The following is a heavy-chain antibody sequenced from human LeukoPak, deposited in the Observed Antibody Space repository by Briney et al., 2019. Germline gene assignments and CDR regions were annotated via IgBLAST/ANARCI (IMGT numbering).Heavy chain of an antibody. Sequence: GRSLRLSCAASGFTFSNYAMHWVRQAPGKGLEWMAIIWYDGSYKYYADSVKGRFTISRDNSKNTLYLQVNSLTAEDTAVYYCARGNSDAFDIWGHGTIVTVSS. D-gene: IGHD4-23*01. V-gene: IGHV3-33*01. J-gene: IGHJ3*02. CDR3: ARGNSDAFDI. CDR1: GFTFSNYA. CDR2: IWYDGSYK.